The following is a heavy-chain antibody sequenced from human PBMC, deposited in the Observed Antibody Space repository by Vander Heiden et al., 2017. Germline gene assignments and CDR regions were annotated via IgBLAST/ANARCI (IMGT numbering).Heavy chain of an antibody. V-gene: IGHV3-53*01. Sequence: EVQLVESGGGLIQPGGSLRLSCAASEFTVSSNYMSWVRQAPGKGLEWVSVIYSGGSTYYADSVKGRFTISRDNSKNTLYLQMNSLRAEDTAVYYCARLAASAPWVDYWGQGTLVTVSS. CDR1: EFTVSSNY. CDR3: ARLAASAPWVDY. CDR2: IYSGGST. J-gene: IGHJ4*02. D-gene: IGHD6-13*01.